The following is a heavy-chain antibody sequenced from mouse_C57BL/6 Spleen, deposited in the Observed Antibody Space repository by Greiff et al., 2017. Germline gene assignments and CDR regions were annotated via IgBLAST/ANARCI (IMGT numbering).Heavy chain of an antibody. Sequence: VQLQQSGAELVKPGASVKLSCKASGYTFTSYWMHWVKQRPGQGLEWIGMIHPNSGSTNYNEKFKSKATLTVDKSSSTAYMQLSSLTSEDSAVYYGASPITTVVATPYAMDYWGQGTSVTVSS. D-gene: IGHD1-1*01. CDR1: GYTFTSYW. V-gene: IGHV1-64*01. CDR3: ASPITTVVATPYAMDY. J-gene: IGHJ4*01. CDR2: IHPNSGST.